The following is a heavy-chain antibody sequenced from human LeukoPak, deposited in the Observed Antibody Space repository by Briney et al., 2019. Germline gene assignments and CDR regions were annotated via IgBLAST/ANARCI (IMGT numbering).Heavy chain of an antibody. V-gene: IGHV1-24*01. J-gene: IGHJ3*02. CDR3: ATGRLYYDRRGYYENDAFDT. CDR1: RYTLTELS. D-gene: IGHD3-22*01. Sequence: ASVKVSCKVSRYTLTELSMHWVRQAPGKGLEWMGGFDSEHGETIYAQKFQGRVTMTEGTSTDTAYMELSSLRSEDTAVYYCATGRLYYDRRGYYENDAFDTWGQGTMVTVSS. CDR2: FDSEHGET.